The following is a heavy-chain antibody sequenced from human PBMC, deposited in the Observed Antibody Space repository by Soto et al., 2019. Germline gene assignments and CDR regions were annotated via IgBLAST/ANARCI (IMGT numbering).Heavy chain of an antibody. CDR3: VKGEYYYDGSAYYPFDY. J-gene: IGHJ4*02. V-gene: IGHV3-48*01. CDR2: ISIDSSRT. CDR1: GFTFNTYS. Sequence: PGGSLRLSCAPSGFTFNTYSMNWVRQAPGKGLECVSFISIDSSRTHYADSVKGRFTISRDNSKNTAYLQMNSLRPEDTAVYYCVKGEYYYDGSAYYPFDYWGQGRMVTVSS. D-gene: IGHD3-22*01.